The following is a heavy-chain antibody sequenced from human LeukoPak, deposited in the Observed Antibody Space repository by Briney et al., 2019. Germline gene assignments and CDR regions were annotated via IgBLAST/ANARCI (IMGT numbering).Heavy chain of an antibody. CDR2: IYTSGSA. D-gene: IGHD2-2*01. CDR3: ARDFLGYCSSTSCPHDSFDI. Sequence: PSETLSLTCTVSGGSISSYYWSWIRQPAGKGLEWIGRIYTSGSANYNPSLKSRVTMSVDTSKNQFSLRLSSVTAADTAVYYCARDFLGYCSSTSCPHDSFDIWGQGTMVTVSS. CDR1: GGSISSYY. V-gene: IGHV4-4*07. J-gene: IGHJ3*02.